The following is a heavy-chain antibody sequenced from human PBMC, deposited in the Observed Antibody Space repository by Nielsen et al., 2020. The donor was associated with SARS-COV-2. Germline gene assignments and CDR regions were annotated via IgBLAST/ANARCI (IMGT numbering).Heavy chain of an antibody. CDR2: IYYSGST. D-gene: IGHD6-6*01. CDR1: GGSISSYY. Sequence: GSLRLSCTVSGGSISSYYWSWIRQPPGKGLEWIGYIYYSGSTNYNPSLKSRVTISVDTSKNQFSLKLSSVTAADTAVYYCARGSSSSHFDYWGQGTLVTVSS. V-gene: IGHV4-59*01. J-gene: IGHJ4*02. CDR3: ARGSSSSHFDY.